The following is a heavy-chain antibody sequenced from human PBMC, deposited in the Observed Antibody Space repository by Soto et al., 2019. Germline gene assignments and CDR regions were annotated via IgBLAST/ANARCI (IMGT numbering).Heavy chain of an antibody. CDR3: ARLGTNGVCYTARFRCGYYYYYYMDV. J-gene: IGHJ6*03. CDR1: GGSFSGYY. V-gene: IGHV4-34*01. D-gene: IGHD2-8*01. Sequence: SETLSLTCAVYGGSFSGYYWSWIRQPPGKGLEWIGEINHSGGTNYNPSLKSRVTISVDTSKNQFSLKLSSVTAADTAVYYCARLGTNGVCYTARFRCGYYYYYYMDVWGKGTTVTVSS. CDR2: INHSGGT.